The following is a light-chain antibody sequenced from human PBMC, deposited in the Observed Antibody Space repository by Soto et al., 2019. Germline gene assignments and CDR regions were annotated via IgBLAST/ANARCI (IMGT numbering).Light chain of an antibody. J-gene: IGKJ2*01. V-gene: IGKV3-20*01. Sequence: EIVLTQSPGTLSLSPGERATLSCRASQSVSSSYLAWYQHKPGQAPRLLIYGASSKATGIPARFSGSGSGTAFTLTISRPEPEDFAVYYCQQYGSSPHTFGQGTMLEIK. CDR1: QSVSSSY. CDR2: GAS. CDR3: QQYGSSPHT.